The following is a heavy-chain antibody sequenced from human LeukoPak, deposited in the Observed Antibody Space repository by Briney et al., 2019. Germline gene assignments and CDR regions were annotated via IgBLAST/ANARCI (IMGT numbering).Heavy chain of an antibody. CDR2: IYYSGST. Sequence: SETLSLTCTVSGGSISSYYWSWIRQPPGKGLEWIGYIYYSGSTNYNPSLKSRVTISVDTSKNQFSLKLSSVTAADTAVYYCARDYDDYVWGSYRRRGGFDPWGQGTLVTVSS. CDR3: ARDYDDYVWGSYRRRGGFDP. CDR1: GGSISSYY. J-gene: IGHJ5*02. V-gene: IGHV4-59*01. D-gene: IGHD3-16*02.